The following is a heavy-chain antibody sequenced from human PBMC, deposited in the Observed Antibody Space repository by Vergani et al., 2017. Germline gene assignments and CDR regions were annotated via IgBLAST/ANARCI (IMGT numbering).Heavy chain of an antibody. J-gene: IGHJ1*01. D-gene: IGHD2-2*01. Sequence: EVQLVESGGGLVKPGGSLRLSCVASGFTFGSYSMNWVRQAPGKGLEWVSFISSSSSYRYYADSVKGRFTISRDNGEYSLLLQMNSLRPEDTAVYYCASGVPGYQLATQYFQHWGQGTLVTDSS. CDR2: ISSSSSYR. CDR3: ASGVPGYQLATQYFQH. CDR1: GFTFGSYS. V-gene: IGHV3-21*01.